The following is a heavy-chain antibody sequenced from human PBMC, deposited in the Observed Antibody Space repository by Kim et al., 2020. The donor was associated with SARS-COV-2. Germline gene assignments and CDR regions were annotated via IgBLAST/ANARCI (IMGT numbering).Heavy chain of an antibody. J-gene: IGHJ3*02. D-gene: IGHD3-9*01. CDR2: ISSSSSYI. V-gene: IGHV3-21*01. Sequence: GGSLRLSCAASGFTFSSYSMNWVRQAPGKGLEWVSSISSSSSYIYYADSVKGRFTISRDNAKNSLYLQMNSLRAEDTAVYYCAGGHYDILTGYYSEYAFDIWGQGTMVTVSS. CDR3: AGGHYDILTGYYSEYAFDI. CDR1: GFTFSSYS.